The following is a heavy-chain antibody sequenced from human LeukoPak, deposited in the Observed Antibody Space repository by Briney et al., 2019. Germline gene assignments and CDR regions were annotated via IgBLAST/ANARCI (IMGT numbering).Heavy chain of an antibody. CDR3: ARVAGSIVLMVYAINYYGMDV. D-gene: IGHD2-8*01. CDR2: IKQDGSEK. V-gene: IGHV3-7*01. Sequence: GGSLRLSCAASGFTFSSYWMSWVRQAPGKGLEWVANIKQDGSEKYYVDSVKGRFTISRDNAKNSLYLQMNSLRAEDTAVYYCARVAGSIVLMVYAINYYGMDVWGQGTTVTVSS. CDR1: GFTFSSYW. J-gene: IGHJ6*02.